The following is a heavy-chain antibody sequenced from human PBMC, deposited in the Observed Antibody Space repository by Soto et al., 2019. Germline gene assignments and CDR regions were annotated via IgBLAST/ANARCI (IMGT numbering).Heavy chain of an antibody. CDR1: GYTLTSYG. J-gene: IGHJ4*02. CDR3: ARYPQFSGGWPPYFDY. D-gene: IGHD6-19*01. V-gene: IGHV1-18*01. Sequence: GASVKVSCKASGYTLTSYGSSWVRQAPGQGLEWMGWISAYNGNTNYAQKLQGRVTMTTDTSTSTAYMELRSLRSDDTAVYYCARYPQFSGGWPPYFDYWGQGTLVTVSS. CDR2: ISAYNGNT.